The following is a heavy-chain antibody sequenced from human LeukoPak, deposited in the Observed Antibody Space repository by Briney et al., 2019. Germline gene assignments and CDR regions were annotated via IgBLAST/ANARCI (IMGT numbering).Heavy chain of an antibody. D-gene: IGHD1-26*01. J-gene: IGHJ4*02. CDR1: GGSFSGYY. Sequence: SETLSLTCTVYGGSFSGYYWSWIRQPAGKGLEWIGRIYTSGSTNYNPSLKSRVTMSVDTSKNQFSLKLSSVTAADTAVYYCARTGDARYYFDYWGQGTLVTVSS. V-gene: IGHV4-4*07. CDR2: IYTSGST. CDR3: ARTGDARYYFDY.